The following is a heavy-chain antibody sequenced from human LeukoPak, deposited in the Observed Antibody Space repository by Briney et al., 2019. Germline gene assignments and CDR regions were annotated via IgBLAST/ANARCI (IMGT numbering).Heavy chain of an antibody. CDR1: GGTFSSYT. Sequence: SVKVSCKASGGTFSSYTISWVRQAPGQGLEWMGRIIPILGIANYAQKFQGRVTITADKSTSTAYMELSSLRSEDTAAYYCAREVGYSYGLDYWGQGTLVTVSS. CDR3: AREVGYSYGLDY. J-gene: IGHJ4*02. CDR2: IIPILGIA. V-gene: IGHV1-69*04. D-gene: IGHD5-18*01.